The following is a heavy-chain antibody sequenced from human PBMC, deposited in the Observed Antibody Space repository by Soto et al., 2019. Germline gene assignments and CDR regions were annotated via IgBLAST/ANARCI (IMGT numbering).Heavy chain of an antibody. CDR2: INPNSGGT. D-gene: IGHD5-12*01. Sequence: QVQLVQSGAEVKKPGASVKVSCKASGYTFTGYYMHWVRQAPGQGLEWMGWINPNSGGTNYAQKFQGWVTMTRDTAIRTAYRELSRLRSDDTAVYYCAREANIVATLLARQKPFDPWGQGTLVTVSS. CDR3: AREANIVATLLARQKPFDP. CDR1: GYTFTGYY. V-gene: IGHV1-2*04. J-gene: IGHJ5*02.